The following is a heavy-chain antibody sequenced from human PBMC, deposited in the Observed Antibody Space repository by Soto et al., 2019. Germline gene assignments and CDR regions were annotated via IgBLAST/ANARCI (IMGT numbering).Heavy chain of an antibody. Sequence: ASVKVSCKVSGYTLTELSMHWVRQAPGKGLEWMGGFDPENGETIYAQKFQGRVTMTRNTSISTAYMELSSLRSEDTAVYYCARGGWSMVRENYMDVWGEGTTVTVSS. CDR2: FDPENGET. V-gene: IGHV1-24*01. D-gene: IGHD3-10*01. CDR3: ARGGWSMVRENYMDV. CDR1: GYTLTELS. J-gene: IGHJ6*03.